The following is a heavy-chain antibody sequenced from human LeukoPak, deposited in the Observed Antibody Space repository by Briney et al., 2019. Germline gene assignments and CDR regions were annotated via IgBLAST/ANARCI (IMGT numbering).Heavy chain of an antibody. J-gene: IGHJ4*02. CDR3: AKDVAANWKEGLDY. D-gene: IGHD1-1*01. CDR1: GFTFSSNG. Sequence: GGSLRPSCAASGFTFSSNGIHWVRQAPGKGLGWGAVIWYDGSNKYYTDSVKGRFTISRDNSKNTLYLQMNSLRAEDTAVYYCAKDVAANWKEGLDYWGQGTLVTVSS. V-gene: IGHV3-33*06. CDR2: IWYDGSNK.